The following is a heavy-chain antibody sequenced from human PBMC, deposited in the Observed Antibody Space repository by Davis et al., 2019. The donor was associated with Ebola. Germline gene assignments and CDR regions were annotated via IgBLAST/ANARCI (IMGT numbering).Heavy chain of an antibody. D-gene: IGHD1-1*01. Sequence: GESLKISCAASGFTFSSYSMNWVRQAPGKGLEWVSSISSSSSYIYYADSVKGRFTISRDNAKNSLYLQMNSLRAEDTAVYYCAREAGTHYYYGMDVWGQGTTVTVSS. CDR1: GFTFSSYS. J-gene: IGHJ6*02. V-gene: IGHV3-21*01. CDR3: AREAGTHYYYGMDV. CDR2: ISSSSSYI.